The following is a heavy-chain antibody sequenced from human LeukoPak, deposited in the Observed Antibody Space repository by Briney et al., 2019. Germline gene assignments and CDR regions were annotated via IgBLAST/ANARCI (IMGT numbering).Heavy chain of an antibody. D-gene: IGHD6-25*01. CDR3: ARPRSSGGDSDY. J-gene: IGHJ4*02. Sequence: GESLKISCKGSGYSFPSYWIGWVRPMPGKGLEWMGIIYPGDSDTRYSPSFQGQVTIPDDKSISTAYLQWSSLKASDTAMYCCARPRSSGGDSDYWGQGTLVTVSS. CDR2: IYPGDSDT. CDR1: GYSFPSYW. V-gene: IGHV5-51*01.